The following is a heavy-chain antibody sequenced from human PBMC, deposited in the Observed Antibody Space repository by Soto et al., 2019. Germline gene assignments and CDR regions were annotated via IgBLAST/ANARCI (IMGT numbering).Heavy chain of an antibody. CDR3: ASSKLNDCGGDCELDY. Sequence: QVQLQESGPGLVKPSETLSLTCTISGVSISSYYWSWIRQPPGKGLEWIGYVYSSGTTNYNPSLTSRVTMSLDTSKNQFSLKLSSVTAADTAVYYCASSKLNDCGGDCELDYWGQGTLVTVSS. D-gene: IGHD2-21*02. CDR2: VYSSGTT. CDR1: GVSISSYY. V-gene: IGHV4-59*08. J-gene: IGHJ4*02.